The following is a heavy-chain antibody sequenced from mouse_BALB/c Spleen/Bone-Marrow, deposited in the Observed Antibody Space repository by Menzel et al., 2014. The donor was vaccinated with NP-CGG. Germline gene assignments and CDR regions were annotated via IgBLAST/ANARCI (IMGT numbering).Heavy chain of an antibody. D-gene: IGHD4-1*01. CDR2: IDPANGYT. CDR3: ATLTGTFDY. Sequence: VQLQQFGAELVKPGASVKLSCTASGFNIKDAYMNWVKQRAEQGLEWIGRIDPANGYTEYDPKFQGKATIIADTSSNTAYPQLGSLTSEDTAVYYCATLTGTFDYWAQGTTLTVSS. CDR1: GFNIKDAY. V-gene: IGHV14-3*02. J-gene: IGHJ2*01.